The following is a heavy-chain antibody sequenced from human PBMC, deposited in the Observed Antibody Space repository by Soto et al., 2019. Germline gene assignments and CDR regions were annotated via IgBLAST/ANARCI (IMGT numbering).Heavy chain of an antibody. V-gene: IGHV4-30-4*01. CDR2: IYYSGST. CDR1: GGSISSGDYY. CDR3: ARSKLEWTYYYYYGMDV. J-gene: IGHJ6*02. Sequence: SETLSLTCTVSGGSISSGDYYWSWIRQPPGKGLEWIGYIYYSGSTYYNPSLKSRVTISVDTSKNQFSLKLSSVTAADTAVYYCARSKLEWTYYYYYGMDVWGQGTTVTVSS. D-gene: IGHD1-1*01.